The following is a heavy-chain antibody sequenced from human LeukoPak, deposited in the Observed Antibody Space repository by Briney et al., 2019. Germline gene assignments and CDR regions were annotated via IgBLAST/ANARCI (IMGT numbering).Heavy chain of an antibody. CDR2: IYYSGST. CDR3: ARIARYNDFWSGYAYFDY. D-gene: IGHD3-3*01. CDR1: GGSISSNNYY. V-gene: IGHV4-39*01. Sequence: SETLSLTCTVSGGSISSNNYYWGWIRQPPGKGLEWIGSIYYSGSTYYNPSLKSRVTISVDTSKNQFSLKLSSVAAADTSVYYCARIARYNDFWSGYAYFDYWGQGTLVTVSS. J-gene: IGHJ4*02.